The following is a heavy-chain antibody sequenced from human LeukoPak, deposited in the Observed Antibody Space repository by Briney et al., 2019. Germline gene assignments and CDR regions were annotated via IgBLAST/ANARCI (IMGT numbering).Heavy chain of an antibody. V-gene: IGHV3-23*01. CDR1: GFTFSGYG. D-gene: IGHD2-15*01. CDR3: AKGVGYCSGGSCQQFDY. J-gene: IGHJ4*02. CDR2: IGGSGGST. Sequence: GGSLRLSCAASGFTFSGYGMSWVRQAPGKGLKWVSAIGGSGGSTYYADSVKGRITISRDNSKNTLYLQMNSLRAEDTAVYYCAKGVGYCSGGSCQQFDYWGQGTLVTVSS.